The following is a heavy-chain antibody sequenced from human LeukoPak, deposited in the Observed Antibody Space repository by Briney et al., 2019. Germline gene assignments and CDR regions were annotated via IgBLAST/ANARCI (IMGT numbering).Heavy chain of an antibody. D-gene: IGHD1-26*01. CDR1: GFTVSSNY. CDR3: ARDEVGATFDY. V-gene: IGHV3-66*02. Sequence: GGSLRLSCAASGFTVSSNYMSWVRQAPGKGLEWVSVIYSGGSTYYADSVKGRFTISRDNSKNTLYLQMSSLRAEDTAVYYCARDEVGATFDYWGQGTLVTVSS. J-gene: IGHJ4*02. CDR2: IYSGGST.